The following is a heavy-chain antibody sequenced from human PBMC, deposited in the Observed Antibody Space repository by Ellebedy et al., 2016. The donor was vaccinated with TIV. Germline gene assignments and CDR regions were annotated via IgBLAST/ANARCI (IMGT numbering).Heavy chain of an antibody. Sequence: GESLKISCAASGFTFSSYAMNWVRQAPGKGLEWVSTFSGSGSSTYTYYADSVKCRFTISRDNSKNTLYLQMNSLRAEDTAVYYCATSLGSYGYGDAFDIWGQGTMVTVSS. D-gene: IGHD5-18*01. J-gene: IGHJ3*02. CDR2: FSGSGSSTYT. V-gene: IGHV3-23*01. CDR1: GFTFSSYA. CDR3: ATSLGSYGYGDAFDI.